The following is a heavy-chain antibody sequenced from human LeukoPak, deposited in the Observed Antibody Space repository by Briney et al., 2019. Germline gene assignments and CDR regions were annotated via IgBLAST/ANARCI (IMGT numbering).Heavy chain of an antibody. CDR2: INPNSGGT. CDR3: ARVLVVAYDAFDI. D-gene: IGHD3-22*01. V-gene: IGHV1-2*02. J-gene: IGHJ3*02. CDR1: GYTFTGYY. Sequence: ASVKVSCKASGYTFTGYYIHWVRQAPGQGLEWMGWINPNSGGTNYAQKFQGRVTMTRDTSISTAYMELSRLRSDDTAVYYCARVLVVAYDAFDIWGQGTMVTVSS.